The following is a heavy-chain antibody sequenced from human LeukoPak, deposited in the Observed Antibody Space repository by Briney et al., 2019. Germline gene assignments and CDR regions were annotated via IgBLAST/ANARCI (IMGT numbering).Heavy chain of an antibody. Sequence: GGSLRGSCAASGFAFSSYWMSWVRQAPGKGLEWVANIKYDEIEKYHVDSVKGRFTISRDNAKNSLYLQMNSLRAEDTAVYYCARDTGALVTHFDYWGQGTLVTVSS. CDR3: ARDTGALVTHFDY. J-gene: IGHJ4*02. V-gene: IGHV3-7*03. CDR1: GFAFSSYW. CDR2: IKYDEIEK. D-gene: IGHD5-18*01.